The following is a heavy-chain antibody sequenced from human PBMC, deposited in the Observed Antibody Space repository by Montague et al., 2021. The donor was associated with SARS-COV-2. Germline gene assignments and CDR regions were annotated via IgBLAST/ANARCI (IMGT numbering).Heavy chain of an antibody. D-gene: IGHD2-15*01. V-gene: IGHV4-59*08. CDR2: ISDSGST. CDR1: GGSISSFY. J-gene: IGHJ4*02. Sequence: SETLSLTCTVSGGSISSFYWSWFRQPPGKGLEWIGYISDSGSTNYSSSLTSRVTMSVDTSKNQFSLKVNSVTAADTAVYYCARHYSATLPAVYWGQGTLVTVSS. CDR3: ARHYSATLPAVY.